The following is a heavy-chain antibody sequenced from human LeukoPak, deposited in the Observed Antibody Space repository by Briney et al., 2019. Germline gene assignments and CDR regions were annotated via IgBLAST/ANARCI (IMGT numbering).Heavy chain of an antibody. CDR2: ISGSGGST. V-gene: IGHV3-23*01. J-gene: IGHJ4*02. D-gene: IGHD3-22*01. Sequence: GGSLRLSCAASGFTFNYFSMNWVRQAPGKGLEWVSAISGSGGSTYYADSVKGRFTISRDNSKNTLYLQMNSLRAEDTAVYYCAKGTMDGGQYYYDSNGGQGTLVTVSP. CDR1: GFTFNYFS. CDR3: AKGTMDGGQYYYDSN.